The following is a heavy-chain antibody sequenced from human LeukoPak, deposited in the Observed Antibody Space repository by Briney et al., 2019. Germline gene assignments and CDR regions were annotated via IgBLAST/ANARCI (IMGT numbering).Heavy chain of an antibody. CDR3: AKSIAGRGWGYYDSSGYYYFDY. CDR1: GFTFSSYA. J-gene: IGHJ4*02. CDR2: ISVGGGST. V-gene: IGHV3-23*01. Sequence: GGSLRLSRAASGFTFSSYAMSWVRQAPGKGLGWVSVISVGGGSTYYADSVKGRFTISKDNSKNPLYLQMNILRAEDTAVYCCAKSIAGRGWGYYDSSGYYYFDYWGQGTLVTVSS. D-gene: IGHD3-22*01.